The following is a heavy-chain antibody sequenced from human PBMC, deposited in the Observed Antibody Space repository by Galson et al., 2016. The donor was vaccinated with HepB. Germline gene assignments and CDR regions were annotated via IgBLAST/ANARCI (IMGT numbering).Heavy chain of an antibody. V-gene: IGHV3-30*03. Sequence: SLRLSCAASGFTFSNYGMHWVRQAPGNGLEWVAADSMDGRRKFYADSVKGRFTISRDNSNSMLFLQMSSLRADDTAVYYCARRHEYCPPVGCSVDYWGQGTLVSVSS. CDR2: DSMDGRRK. J-gene: IGHJ4*02. CDR3: ARRHEYCPPVGCSVDY. CDR1: GFTFSNYG. D-gene: IGHD2/OR15-2a*01.